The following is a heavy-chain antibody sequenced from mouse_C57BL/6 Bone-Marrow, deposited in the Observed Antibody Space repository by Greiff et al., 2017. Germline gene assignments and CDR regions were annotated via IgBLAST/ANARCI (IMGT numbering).Heavy chain of an antibody. V-gene: IGHV1-85*01. CDR2: IYPRDGST. J-gene: IGHJ3*01. CDR1: GYTFTSYD. CDR3: ARREDGYPFAY. Sequence: VQLQQSGPELVKPGASVKLSCKASGYTFTSYDINWVKQRPGQGLEWIGWIYPRDGSTKYNEKFKGKDTLTVDTSSSTAYMELHSLTSEDSAVYFCARREDGYPFAYWGQGTLVTVSA. D-gene: IGHD2-3*01.